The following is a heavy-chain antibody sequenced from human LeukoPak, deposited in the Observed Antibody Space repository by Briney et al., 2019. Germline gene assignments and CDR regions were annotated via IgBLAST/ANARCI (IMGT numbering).Heavy chain of an antibody. V-gene: IGHV3-30-3*01. CDR2: ISNDGSSK. CDR1: GFIFNKYT. CDR3: ARETFALDI. Sequence: GRSLRLSCAASGFIFNKYTMYWVRQAQGKGLEWVAVISNDGSSKYYADSVKGRFIISRDNSKYTLYLQMNSLRTEDTAVYYCARETFALDIWGQGTMVTVSS. J-gene: IGHJ3*02.